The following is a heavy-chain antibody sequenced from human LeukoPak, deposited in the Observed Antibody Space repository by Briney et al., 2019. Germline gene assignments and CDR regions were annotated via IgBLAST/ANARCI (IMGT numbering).Heavy chain of an antibody. V-gene: IGHV1-2*02. CDR2: INPNSGGT. CDR3: ARDVCSSTSCHFDY. CDR1: GYTFTGYY. J-gene: IGHJ4*02. Sequence: ASVKVSCKASGYTFTGYYMHWVRQAPGRGLEWMGWINPNSGGTNYAQKFQGRVTMTRDTSISTAYMELSRLRSDDTAVYYCARDVCSSTSCHFDYWGQGTLVTVSS. D-gene: IGHD2-2*01.